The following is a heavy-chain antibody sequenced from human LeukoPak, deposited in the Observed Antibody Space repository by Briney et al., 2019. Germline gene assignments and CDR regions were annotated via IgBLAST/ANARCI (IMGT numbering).Heavy chain of an antibody. V-gene: IGHV3-21*01. CDR1: GFTFSSYS. CDR2: ISSSSSYI. CDR3: ARRGGGLLWFGELYFFDY. D-gene: IGHD3-10*01. J-gene: IGHJ4*02. Sequence: GGSLRLSCAASGFTFSSYSMNWVRQAPGKGLEWVSSISSSSSYIYYADSVKGRFTISRDNAKNSLYLQMNSLRAEDTAVYYCARRGGGLLWFGELYFFDYWGQGTLVTVSS.